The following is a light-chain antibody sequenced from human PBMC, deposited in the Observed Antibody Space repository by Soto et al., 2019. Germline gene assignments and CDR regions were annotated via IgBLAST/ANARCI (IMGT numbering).Light chain of an antibody. CDR2: SND. CDR1: KSNIGDNP. CDR3: ATWDDSLNGWV. J-gene: IGLJ3*02. V-gene: IGLV1-44*01. Sequence: QSVLTQPPSASGTPGQRVIISCSGSKSNIGDNPVNWFQQFPGTAPKLLIFSNDERPSGVPERFSGSKSGASASLAISGLQSDDEAGYSCATWDDSLNGWVFGGGTQLTVL.